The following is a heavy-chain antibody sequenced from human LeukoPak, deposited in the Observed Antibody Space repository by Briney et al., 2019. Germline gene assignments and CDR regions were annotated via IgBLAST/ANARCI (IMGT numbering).Heavy chain of an antibody. J-gene: IGHJ4*02. Sequence: SETLSLTCAVYGGSFSGYYWSWIRQPPGKGLEWIGEINHSGSTNYNPSLKSRVTISVDTSKNQFSLKLSSVTAADTAVYYCASDRILLWFGELSYDPYYFDYWGQGTLVTVSS. CDR2: INHSGST. CDR3: ASDRILLWFGELSYDPYYFDY. CDR1: GGSFSGYY. D-gene: IGHD3-10*01. V-gene: IGHV4-34*01.